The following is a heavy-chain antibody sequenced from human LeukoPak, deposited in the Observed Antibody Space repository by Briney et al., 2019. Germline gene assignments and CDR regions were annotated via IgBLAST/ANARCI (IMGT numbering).Heavy chain of an antibody. V-gene: IGHV3-49*04. D-gene: IGHD3-10*01. Sequence: GGSLRLSCTASGFTFGHYAMSWVRQAPGKGLEWVGFTRSKAYGGTTEYAASVKGRFTISRDDSKSIAYLQMNSLKTEDTAVYYCTRARYGSGRWYYYYMDVWGKGTTVTISS. CDR1: GFTFGHYA. J-gene: IGHJ6*03. CDR2: TRSKAYGGTT. CDR3: TRARYGSGRWYYYYMDV.